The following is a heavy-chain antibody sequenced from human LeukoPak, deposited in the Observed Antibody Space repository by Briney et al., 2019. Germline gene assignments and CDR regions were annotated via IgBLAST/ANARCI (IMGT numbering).Heavy chain of an antibody. CDR1: GFTFSSYA. Sequence: GGSLRLSCAASGFTFSSYAMSWVRQAPGKGLEWVSAISGSGGSTYYADSVKGRFTISRDNSKNTLYLQMNSLRAEDTAVYYCAKDFFEAPGIAAAGTFYWGQGTLVTVSS. CDR2: ISGSGGST. D-gene: IGHD6-13*01. V-gene: IGHV3-23*01. CDR3: AKDFFEAPGIAAAGTFY. J-gene: IGHJ4*02.